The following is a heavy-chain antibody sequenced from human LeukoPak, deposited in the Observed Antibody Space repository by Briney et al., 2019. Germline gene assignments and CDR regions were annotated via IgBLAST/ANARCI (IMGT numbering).Heavy chain of an antibody. Sequence: GESLKISCKGSGYRFTNSWIGWVRQMPGKGLEWMGIIYPGDSYTRYSPSFQGQVIISADKSISTTYLQWSSLKASDTAMYYCARLGGVGALSQFDHWGQGTLVTVSS. V-gene: IGHV5-51*01. CDR2: IYPGDSYT. D-gene: IGHD1-26*01. J-gene: IGHJ4*02. CDR1: GYRFTNSW. CDR3: ARLGGVGALSQFDH.